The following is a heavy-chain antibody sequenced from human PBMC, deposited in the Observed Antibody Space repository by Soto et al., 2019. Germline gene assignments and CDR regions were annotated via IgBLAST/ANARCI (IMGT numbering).Heavy chain of an antibody. Sequence: PGWPLRLSCASSEFTFSSYAMHWVRQTPFKLLGWVALISYDGSDKDYADSVKGRFTISRDNSRNTLFLQMNSLRAEDTAVYYCARDYYKYYDSSGYYRSPAYWGQGTLVTVSS. D-gene: IGHD3-22*01. CDR1: EFTFSSYA. J-gene: IGHJ4*02. CDR3: ARDYYKYYDSSGYYRSPAY. CDR2: ISYDGSDK. V-gene: IGHV3-30-3*01.